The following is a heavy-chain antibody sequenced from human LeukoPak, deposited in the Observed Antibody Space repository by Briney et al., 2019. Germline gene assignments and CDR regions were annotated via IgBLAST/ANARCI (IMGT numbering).Heavy chain of an antibody. CDR3: AKDPDTFDY. V-gene: IGHV3-23*01. Sequence: GGSLRLSCAASGFTFSNYAMSWVRQAPGKGLEWVSGIMGSGGSTYYAGSVKGRFAISRDNSKNTLYLQMNSLRAEDTAVYYCAKDPDTFDYWGQGTLVTVSS. CDR1: GFTFSNYA. D-gene: IGHD3-22*01. CDR2: IMGSGGST. J-gene: IGHJ4*02.